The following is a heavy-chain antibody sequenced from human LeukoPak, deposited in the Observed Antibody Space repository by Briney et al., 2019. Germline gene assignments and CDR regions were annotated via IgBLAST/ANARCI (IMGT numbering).Heavy chain of an antibody. D-gene: IGHD2-15*01. Sequence: GGSLRLSCAASAFTLSSCEMNWVRQAPGKGLEWVSYISSSGSTIYYADSVKGRFTISRDNAKNSLYLQMNSLRAEDTAVYYCARDVRYCSGGSCYSGDYWGQGTLVTVSS. CDR2: ISSSGSTI. CDR3: ARDVRYCSGGSCYSGDY. J-gene: IGHJ4*02. CDR1: AFTLSSCE. V-gene: IGHV3-48*03.